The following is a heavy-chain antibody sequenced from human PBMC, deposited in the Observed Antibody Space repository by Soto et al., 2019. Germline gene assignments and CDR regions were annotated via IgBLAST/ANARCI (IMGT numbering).Heavy chain of an antibody. CDR1: GFTVSSNY. V-gene: IGHV3-53*01. D-gene: IGHD6-13*01. Sequence: GGSLRLSCAASGFTVSSNYMSWVRQAPGKGLEWVSVIYSGGSTHYADSVKGRFTISRDNSKNTLYLQMNSLRAEDTAVYYCARDLELPPAAAAGPDDYGMDVWGQGTTVTVSS. J-gene: IGHJ6*02. CDR3: ARDLELPPAAAAGPDDYGMDV. CDR2: IYSGGST.